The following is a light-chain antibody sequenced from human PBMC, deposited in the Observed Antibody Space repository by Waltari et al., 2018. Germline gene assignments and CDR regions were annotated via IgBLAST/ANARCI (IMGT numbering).Light chain of an antibody. CDR3: QQRHNWPLT. V-gene: IGKV3-11*01. CDR1: QSVRVY. J-gene: IGKJ4*01. Sequence: EIVLTQSPATLSLSPGDRATLPCRASQSVRVYLAWYQQKPGQAPRLLIYDTSNRASGTPDRLSGSGSGTDFSLSISSLEPEDFAVYYCQQRHNWPLTFGGGTKVEIK. CDR2: DTS.